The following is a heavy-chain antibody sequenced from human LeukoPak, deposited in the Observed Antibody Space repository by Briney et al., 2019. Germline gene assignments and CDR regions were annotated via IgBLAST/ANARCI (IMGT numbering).Heavy chain of an antibody. Sequence: SQTLPLTCTVSGGSISSGDYYWSWIRQPPGKGLEWIGYIYYSGSTYYNPSLKSRVTISVDTSKNQFSLKLSSVTAADTAVYYCARIDYYGSGHDYWGQGTLVTVSS. CDR2: IYYSGST. CDR1: GGSISSGDYY. D-gene: IGHD3-10*01. V-gene: IGHV4-30-4*08. CDR3: ARIDYYGSGHDY. J-gene: IGHJ4*02.